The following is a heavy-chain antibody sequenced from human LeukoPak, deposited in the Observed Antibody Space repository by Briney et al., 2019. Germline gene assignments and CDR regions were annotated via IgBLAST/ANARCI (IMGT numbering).Heavy chain of an antibody. CDR3: ARESAYDY. J-gene: IGHJ4*02. V-gene: IGHV3-23*01. Sequence: GGSLRLSCAASGLTFSSHAMSWIRQAPGKGLEWVSGISGGVGSTHHADSVKGRFTISRDNAKNSLYLQMNSLRAEDTAVYYCARESAYDYWGQGTLVTVSS. D-gene: IGHD3-16*01. CDR2: ISGGVGST. CDR1: GLTFSSHA.